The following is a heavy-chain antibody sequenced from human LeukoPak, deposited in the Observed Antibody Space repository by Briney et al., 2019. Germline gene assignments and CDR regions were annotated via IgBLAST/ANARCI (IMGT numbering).Heavy chain of an antibody. CDR2: ISGSGGST. D-gene: IGHD3-10*01. J-gene: IGHJ4*02. CDR3: AKHDLSGSYFVY. Sequence: GGSLRLSCAASGFTFSSYAMSWVRQAPGKGLEWVSAISGSGGSTYYADSVKGRFTIFRDNSRNTLSLQMNSLRVEDAALYYCAKHDLSGSYFVYWGQGTLVTVSS. CDR1: GFTFSSYA. V-gene: IGHV3-23*01.